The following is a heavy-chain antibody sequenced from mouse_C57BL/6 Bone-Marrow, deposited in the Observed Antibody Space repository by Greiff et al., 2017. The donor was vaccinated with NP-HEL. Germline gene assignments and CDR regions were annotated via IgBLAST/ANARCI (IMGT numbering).Heavy chain of an antibody. Sequence: EVQLQQSGAELVRPGASVKLSCTASGFNIKDDYMHWVKQRPEQGLEWIGWIDPENGDTEYASKFQGKSTITADTSSNTAYLQLSSLTSEDTAVYYCTRALLDYWGQGTLVTVSA. J-gene: IGHJ3*01. CDR1: GFNIKDDY. V-gene: IGHV14-4*01. D-gene: IGHD1-1*01. CDR3: TRALLDY. CDR2: IDPENGDT.